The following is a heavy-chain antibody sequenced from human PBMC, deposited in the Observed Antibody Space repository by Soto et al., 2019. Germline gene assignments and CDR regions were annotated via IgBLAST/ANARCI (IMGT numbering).Heavy chain of an antibody. D-gene: IGHD6-19*01. CDR1: GFTFSSYA. J-gene: IGHJ4*02. Sequence: GGSLRLSCAASGFTFSSYAMNWVRQAPGKGLEWVSTMTPSGGSIYYADSVKGRFTISRDNSRNTLYLLMNSLRAEDTAFYYCAKSNSGFYIDYWGQGTLVTVSS. V-gene: IGHV3-23*01. CDR2: MTPSGGSI. CDR3: AKSNSGFYIDY.